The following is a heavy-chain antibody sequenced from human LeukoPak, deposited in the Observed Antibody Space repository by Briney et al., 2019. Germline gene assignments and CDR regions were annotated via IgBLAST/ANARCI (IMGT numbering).Heavy chain of an antibody. CDR3: AALIAAAGTHAFDI. J-gene: IGHJ3*02. Sequence: PGGSLRLSCAASGFTFSSYWMSWVRQAPGKGLEWVANIKQDGSEKYYVDSVKGRFTISRDNAKNSLYLQMNSLRAEDTAVYYCAALIAAAGTHAFDIWGQGTMVTVSS. D-gene: IGHD6-13*01. CDR2: IKQDGSEK. V-gene: IGHV3-7*03. CDR1: GFTFSSYW.